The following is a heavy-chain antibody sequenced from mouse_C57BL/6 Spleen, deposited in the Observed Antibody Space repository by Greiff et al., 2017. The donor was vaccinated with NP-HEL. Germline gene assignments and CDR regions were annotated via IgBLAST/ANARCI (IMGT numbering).Heavy chain of an antibody. Sequence: QVQLQQPGAELVKPGASVKLSCKASGYTFTSYWMQWVKQRPGQGLGWIGEIDPSDSLTHYNQKFKGKATLTVDTSSSTAYMQLSSLTSEDSAVYYCARGNSDYYGSSHWYFDVWGTGTTVTVSS. J-gene: IGHJ1*03. V-gene: IGHV1-50*01. D-gene: IGHD1-1*01. CDR2: IDPSDSLT. CDR3: ARGNSDYYGSSHWYFDV. CDR1: GYTFTSYW.